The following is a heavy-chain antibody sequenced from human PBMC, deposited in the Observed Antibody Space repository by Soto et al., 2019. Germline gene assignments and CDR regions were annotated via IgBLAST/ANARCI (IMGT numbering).Heavy chain of an antibody. Sequence: QITLKESGPPLVKPTQTLTLTCTFSGFSLSTSGVGVGWIRQPPGKALEWLALIYWDDDKRYSPSLKSRLTIXKXXSKNQVVLTMTNMDPVDTATYYCAHRRGGSYYFDYWGQGTLVTVSS. CDR1: GFSLSTSGVG. CDR3: AHRRGGSYYFDY. CDR2: IYWDDDK. J-gene: IGHJ4*02. V-gene: IGHV2-5*02. D-gene: IGHD1-26*01.